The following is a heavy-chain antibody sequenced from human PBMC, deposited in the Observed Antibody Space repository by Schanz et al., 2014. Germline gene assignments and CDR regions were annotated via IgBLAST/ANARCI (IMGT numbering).Heavy chain of an antibody. CDR3: AKDLPSDYYIAY. D-gene: IGHD3-22*01. Sequence: QVQLVESGGGVVQPGGSLRLSCAASGFTFSNYGLHWVRQPPGKGLEWVAFIRDNGINEYYADSVKGRFTISRDNSKTTLYLQMNSLRAEDTAVYYCAKDLPSDYYIAYWGQGTLVTVSS. CDR2: IRDNGINE. J-gene: IGHJ4*02. V-gene: IGHV3-30*02. CDR1: GFTFSNYG.